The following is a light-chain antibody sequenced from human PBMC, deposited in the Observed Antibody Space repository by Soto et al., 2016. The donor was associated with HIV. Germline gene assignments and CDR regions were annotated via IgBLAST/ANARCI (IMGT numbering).Light chain of an antibody. CDR3: QQYNSYSLFT. Sequence: DIQMTQSPSTLSASVGDRVTITCRASQSISSWLAWYQQKPGKAPKLLIYKASSLESGVPSRFSGSGSGTEFTLTISSLQPDDFATYYCQQYNSYSLFTFGLDQSGYQ. CDR1: QSISSW. CDR2: KAS. V-gene: IGKV1-5*03. J-gene: IGKJ3*01.